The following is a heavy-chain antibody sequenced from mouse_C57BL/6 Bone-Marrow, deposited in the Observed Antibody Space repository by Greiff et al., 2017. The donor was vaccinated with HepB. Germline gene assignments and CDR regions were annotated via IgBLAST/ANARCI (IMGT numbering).Heavy chain of an antibody. V-gene: IGHV10-1*01. Sequence: EVHLVESGGGLVQPKGSLKLSCAASGFSFNTYAMNWVRQAPGKGLEWVARIRSKSNNYATYYADSVKDRFTISRDDSESMLYLQMNNLKTEDTAMYYCVRRGTGYDSFAYWGQGTLVTVSA. CDR2: IRSKSNNYAT. D-gene: IGHD3-1*01. J-gene: IGHJ3*01. CDR1: GFSFNTYA. CDR3: VRRGTGYDSFAY.